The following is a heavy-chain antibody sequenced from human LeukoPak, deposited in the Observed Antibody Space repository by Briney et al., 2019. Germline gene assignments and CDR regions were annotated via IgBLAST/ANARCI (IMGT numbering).Heavy chain of an antibody. CDR3: AKQWELFYHYYYGMDV. CDR1: GFIFSSDS. D-gene: IGHD1-26*01. Sequence: GGSLRLSCAGSGFIFSSDSMNWVRQAPGKGLEWISYISSGSTTLYYADSVKGRFTISRDNAKNTLYLQMNSLRAEDTAVYYCAKQWELFYHYYYGMDVWGQGTTVTVSS. V-gene: IGHV3-48*04. CDR2: ISSGSTTL. J-gene: IGHJ6*02.